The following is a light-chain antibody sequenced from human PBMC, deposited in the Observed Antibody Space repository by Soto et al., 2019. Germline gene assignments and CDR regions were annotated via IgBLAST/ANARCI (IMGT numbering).Light chain of an antibody. CDR3: QQRSNWPIT. Sequence: EVVLTQSPATLTLSPGDSANLSCRASRSISSYLAWYQQKPGQAPSLLIYDASTRPTDIPARFSGSGSGTDFTLTISSLEPEDFAVYYCQQRSNWPITFGQGTRLEI. V-gene: IGKV3-11*01. CDR2: DAS. CDR1: RSISSY. J-gene: IGKJ5*01.